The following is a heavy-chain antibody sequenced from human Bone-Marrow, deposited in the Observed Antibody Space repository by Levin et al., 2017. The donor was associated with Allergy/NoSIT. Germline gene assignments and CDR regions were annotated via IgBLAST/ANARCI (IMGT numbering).Heavy chain of an antibody. Sequence: QTGGSLRLSCVDSDFTFSSFTMHWVRQAPGKGLEWVALISSDGHTKYFAESVKGRFTISRDNSKNTLYLQMNNLRVEDTALYYCAREGIVVIPAGTRGYSMDVWGQGTTVTVSS. CDR3: AREGIVVIPAGTRGYSMDV. CDR1: DFTFSSFT. J-gene: IGHJ6*02. V-gene: IGHV3-30-3*01. D-gene: IGHD2-2*01. CDR2: ISSDGHTK.